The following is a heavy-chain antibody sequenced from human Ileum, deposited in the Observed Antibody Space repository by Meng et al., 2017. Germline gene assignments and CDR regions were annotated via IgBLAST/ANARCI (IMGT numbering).Heavy chain of an antibody. D-gene: IGHD6-25*01. CDR2: ISSSGSTR. V-gene: IGHV3-11*01. CDR3: VRAQRLVYIDS. J-gene: IGHJ4*02. CDR1: GFTFSGYY. Sequence: VHVGGSCVGLVNPGGSLRISCSGSGFTFSGYYMSWFRQAPGKGLEWVSYISSSGSTRYYADSVEGRFTISRDNAKNSLYLQMDSLRAEDTAVYYCVRAQRLVYIDSWGQGTLVTVSS.